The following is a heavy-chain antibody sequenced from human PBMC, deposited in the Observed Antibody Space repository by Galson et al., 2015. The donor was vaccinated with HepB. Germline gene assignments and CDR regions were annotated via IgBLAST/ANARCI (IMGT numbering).Heavy chain of an antibody. CDR3: ARFGVELNFDY. D-gene: IGHD3-16*01. CDR1: GFTFSRYW. CDR2: IKQDGSEK. V-gene: IGHV3-7*01. Sequence: LRLSCAASGFTFSRYWMSWVRQAPGKGLEWVANIKQDGSEKYYVDSVKGRFTISRDNAKNSLYLQMNSLRAEDTAVYYCARFGVELNFDYWGQGTLVTVSS. J-gene: IGHJ4*02.